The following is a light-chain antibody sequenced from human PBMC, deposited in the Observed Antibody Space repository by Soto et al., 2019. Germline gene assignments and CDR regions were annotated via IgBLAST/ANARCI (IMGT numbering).Light chain of an antibody. CDR3: QQYNNWRT. Sequence: EIVMKKSPATLSVSKGEIATLSFSASQSVSSNLACYQQKPGQAPRLPIYDASTRATGIPARFSGSGSGTEFTLTISSLQSEDFAVYYCQQYNNWRTFGQGTKVDNK. V-gene: IGKV3-15*01. J-gene: IGKJ1*01. CDR2: DAS. CDR1: QSVSSN.